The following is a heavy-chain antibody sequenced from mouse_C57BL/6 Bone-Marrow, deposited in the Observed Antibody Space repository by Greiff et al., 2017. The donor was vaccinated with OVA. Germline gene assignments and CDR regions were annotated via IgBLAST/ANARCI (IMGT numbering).Heavy chain of an antibody. V-gene: IGHV3-6*01. CDR2: ISYDGSN. D-gene: IGHD1-1*01. CDR1: GYSITSGYY. Sequence: DVKLQESGPGLVKPSQSLSLTCSVTGYSITSGYYWNWIRQFPGNKLEWMGYISYDGSNNYNPSLKNRISITRDTSKNQFFLKLNSVTTEDTATYYCARRTRSSLYYFDYWGQGTTLTVSS. J-gene: IGHJ2*01. CDR3: ARRTRSSLYYFDY.